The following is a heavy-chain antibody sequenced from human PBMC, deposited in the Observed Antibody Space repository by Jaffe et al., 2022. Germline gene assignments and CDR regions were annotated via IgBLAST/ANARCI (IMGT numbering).Heavy chain of an antibody. V-gene: IGHV4-34*01. CDR2: INHSGST. Sequence: QVQLQQWGAGLLKPSETLSLTCAVYGGSFSGYYWSWIRQPPGKGLEWIGEINHSGSTNYNPSLKSRVTISVDTSKNQFSLKLSSVTAADTAVYYCARGTSAVTQWLVKDYWYFDLWGRGTLVTVSS. J-gene: IGHJ2*01. D-gene: IGHD6-19*01. CDR1: GGSFSGYY. CDR3: ARGTSAVTQWLVKDYWYFDL.